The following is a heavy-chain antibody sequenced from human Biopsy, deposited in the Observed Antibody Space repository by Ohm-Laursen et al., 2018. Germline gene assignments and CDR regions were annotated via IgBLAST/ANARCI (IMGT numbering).Heavy chain of an antibody. Sequence: ASVKVSCKASGYSFTSYYMHWVRQAPGQGLEWMGMINPSGSTTSYPQIFQGRVTMTRDTSKSTVYMELSSLRSEDTAVYYCALGGVLGSQMVYAKSGMDVWGQGTTATVSS. CDR2: INPSGSTT. J-gene: IGHJ6*01. CDR3: ALGGVLGSQMVYAKSGMDV. D-gene: IGHD2-8*01. V-gene: IGHV1-46*01. CDR1: GYSFTSYY.